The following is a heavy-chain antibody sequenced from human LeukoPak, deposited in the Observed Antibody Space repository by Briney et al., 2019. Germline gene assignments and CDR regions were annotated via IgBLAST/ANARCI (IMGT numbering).Heavy chain of an antibody. CDR2: INASGTT. CDR3: ARRGYTYGWGWFDP. V-gene: IGHV4-4*07. Sequence: PSETLSLTCTVSGGSISSYYWSWIRQPAGKGLEWIGRINASGTTRYNPSLKSRVTMSVDTSKNQLSLILTSVTAADTAVYYCARRGYTYGWGWFDPWGQGTLVTVSS. J-gene: IGHJ5*02. D-gene: IGHD5-18*01. CDR1: GGSISSYY.